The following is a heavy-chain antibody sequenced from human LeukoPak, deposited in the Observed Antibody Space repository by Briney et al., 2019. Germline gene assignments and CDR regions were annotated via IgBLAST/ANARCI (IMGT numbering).Heavy chain of an antibody. V-gene: IGHV4-39*07. CDR1: GGSIRSSYYY. CDR2: INHSGST. Sequence: SETLSLTCTVSGGSIRSSYYYWRWIRQPPGKGLEWIGEINHSGSTNYNPSLKSRVTISVDTSKNQFSLKLSSVTAADTAVYYCARGSDYYYYGMDVWGQGTTVTVSS. CDR3: ARGSDYYYYGMDV. J-gene: IGHJ6*02.